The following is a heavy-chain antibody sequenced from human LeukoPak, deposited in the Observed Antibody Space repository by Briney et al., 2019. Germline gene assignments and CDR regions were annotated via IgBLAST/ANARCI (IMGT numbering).Heavy chain of an antibody. CDR3: ARDRLGLVIPDAFDI. CDR1: GFTFSSYS. D-gene: IGHD3/OR15-3a*01. Sequence: QSGGSLRLSCAASGFTFSSYSTNWVRQAPGKGLEWVSYISSSSSTIYYADSVKGRFTISRDNAKNSLYLQMNSLRAEDTAVYYCARDRLGLVIPDAFDIWGQGTMVTVSS. J-gene: IGHJ3*02. CDR2: ISSSSSTI. V-gene: IGHV3-48*04.